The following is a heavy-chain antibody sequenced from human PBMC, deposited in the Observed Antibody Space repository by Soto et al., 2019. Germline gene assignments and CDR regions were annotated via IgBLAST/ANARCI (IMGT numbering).Heavy chain of an antibody. Sequence: SETLSLTCTVSGDSISDNYWSWIRQPPGKGLEWIGEINHRGSTKYNPSLKSRVTISADTSKNQISLKLTSVTAADTAVYYCARNPTYSSSWYYPIDYWGQGTPVTVSS. V-gene: IGHV4-34*01. CDR3: ARNPTYSSSWYYPIDY. J-gene: IGHJ4*02. CDR2: INHRGST. D-gene: IGHD6-13*01. CDR1: GDSISDNY.